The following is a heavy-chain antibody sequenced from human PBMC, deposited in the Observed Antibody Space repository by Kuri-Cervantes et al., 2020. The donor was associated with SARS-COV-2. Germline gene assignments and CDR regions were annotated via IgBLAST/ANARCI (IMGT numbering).Heavy chain of an antibody. Sequence: ASVKVSCKASGYTFTGYYMHWVRQAPGQGLEWMGWINPNSGGTNYAQKFQGRVTMTRDTSISTAYMELSRLRSDDTAVYYCARVSGSDGNPSDYWGQGTLVTVSS. CDR3: ARVSGSDGNPSDY. V-gene: IGHV1-2*02. CDR2: INPNSGGT. J-gene: IGHJ4*02. CDR1: GYTFTGYY. D-gene: IGHD1-26*01.